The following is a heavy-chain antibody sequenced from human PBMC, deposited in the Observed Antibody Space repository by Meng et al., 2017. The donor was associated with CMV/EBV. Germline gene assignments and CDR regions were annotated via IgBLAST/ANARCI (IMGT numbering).Heavy chain of an antibody. Sequence: SVKVSCKASGGTFSNYAISWVRQAPGQGLEWMGGVIPVFGTANYAQKFQGRVTITTDESTSTAYMELSSLRSEDTAVHYCAGSIAAGGDFYYYGMDVWGQGTTVTVSS. D-gene: IGHD6-13*01. CDR1: GGTFSNYA. V-gene: IGHV1-69*05. CDR3: AGSIAAGGDFYYYGMDV. J-gene: IGHJ6*02. CDR2: VIPVFGTA.